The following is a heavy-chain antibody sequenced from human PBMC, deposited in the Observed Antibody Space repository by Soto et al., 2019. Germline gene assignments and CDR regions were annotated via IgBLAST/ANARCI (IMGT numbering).Heavy chain of an antibody. CDR1: GFTFSSYS. CDR3: ARARLDSMITFGRVIVNDAFDI. D-gene: IGHD3-16*02. CDR2: ISSSSSYI. Sequence: PGGSLRLSCAASGFTFSSYSMNWVRQAPGKGLEWVSSISSSSSYIYYADSVKGRFTISRDNAKNSLYLQMNSLRAEETAVYYCARARLDSMITFGRVIVNDAFDIWGQGTRVTVSS. J-gene: IGHJ3*02. V-gene: IGHV3-21*01.